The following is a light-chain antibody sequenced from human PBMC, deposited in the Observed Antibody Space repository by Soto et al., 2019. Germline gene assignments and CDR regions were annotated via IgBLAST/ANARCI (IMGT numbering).Light chain of an antibody. Sequence: EIVMTQSPATLSVSPGERATLSCRASQSVSSNLAWYQQKPGQAPRLLIYGASTRATGIPARFSGSGSGTEFTLTISSLQSEDLAVYYCQQRSNWPPTFGPGTKVDIK. CDR1: QSVSSN. CDR3: QQRSNWPPT. CDR2: GAS. J-gene: IGKJ3*01. V-gene: IGKV3-15*01.